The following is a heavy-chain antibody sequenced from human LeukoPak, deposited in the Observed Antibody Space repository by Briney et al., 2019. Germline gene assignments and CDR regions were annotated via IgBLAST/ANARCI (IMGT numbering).Heavy chain of an antibody. CDR1: GFTVRSNY. V-gene: IGHV3-66*01. D-gene: IGHD3-10*01. CDR2: IYSGGST. CDR3: VTRSNGMDV. Sequence: GGSLRLSCAASGFTVRSNYLRWVRQAPGKGLEWVSVIYSGGSTDYADSVKGRFTISRDKSKNTLYLQMYSLRAEDTAVYYCVTRSNGMDVWGQGTTITVSS. J-gene: IGHJ6*02.